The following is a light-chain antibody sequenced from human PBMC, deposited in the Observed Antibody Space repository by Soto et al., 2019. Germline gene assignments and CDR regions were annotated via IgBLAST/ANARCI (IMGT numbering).Light chain of an antibody. J-gene: IGKJ1*01. Sequence: DIPLTQSPIFLSPSAATRVTMTGLASQSISTYLAWYQQQPGKAPKLLIYAASTLQSGVPSRFSGSGSGTEFALAISSLQPEDFATYYCQQLITFPQTFGQGTKVDIK. CDR3: QQLITFPQT. CDR2: AAS. V-gene: IGKV1-9*01. CDR1: QSISTY.